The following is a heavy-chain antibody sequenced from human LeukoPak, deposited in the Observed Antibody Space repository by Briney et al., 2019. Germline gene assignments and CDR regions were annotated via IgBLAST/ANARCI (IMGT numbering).Heavy chain of an antibody. V-gene: IGHV1-2*02. CDR3: ARRGAVGVITSAFDI. J-gene: IGHJ3*02. CDR2: INPNSGGT. D-gene: IGHD3-22*01. Sequence: GASVKVSCKASGYTFTGYYMHWVRQAPGQGLEWMGWINPNSGGTNYAQKFQGRVTMTRDTSISTAYMELSRLRSDDTAVYYCARRGAVGVITSAFDIWGQGTMVVVSS. CDR1: GYTFTGYY.